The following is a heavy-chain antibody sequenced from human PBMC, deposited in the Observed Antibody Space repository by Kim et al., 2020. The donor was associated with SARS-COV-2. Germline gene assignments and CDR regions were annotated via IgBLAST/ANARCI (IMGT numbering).Heavy chain of an antibody. Sequence: SETLSLTCTVSGGSISSSSYYWGWIRQPPGKGLEWIGSIYYSGSTYYNPSLKSRVTISVDTSKNQFSLKLSSVTAADTAVYYCASYLDTAMRYPYSGSAIFDYWGQGTLVTVSS. J-gene: IGHJ4*02. CDR3: ASYLDTAMRYPYSGSAIFDY. CDR1: GGSISSSSYY. CDR2: IYYSGST. V-gene: IGHV4-39*01. D-gene: IGHD5-18*01.